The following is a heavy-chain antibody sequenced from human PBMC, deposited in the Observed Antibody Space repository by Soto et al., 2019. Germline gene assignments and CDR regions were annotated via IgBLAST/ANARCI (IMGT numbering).Heavy chain of an antibody. CDR3: ARGITGTTFHYYYYYGMDV. D-gene: IGHD1-7*01. V-gene: IGHV6-1*01. J-gene: IGHJ6*02. Sequence: SQTLSLTCAISGDSVSSNSAAWNWIRQSPSRGLEWLGRTYYRSKWYNDYAVSVKSRITINPDTSKNQFSLQLNSVTPEDTAVYYCARGITGTTFHYYYYYGMDVWGQGTTVTVSS. CDR1: GDSVSSNSAA. CDR2: TYYRSKWYN.